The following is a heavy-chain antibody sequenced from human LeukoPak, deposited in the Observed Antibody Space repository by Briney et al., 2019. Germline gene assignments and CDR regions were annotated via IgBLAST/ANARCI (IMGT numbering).Heavy chain of an antibody. CDR2: IYYSGST. Sequence: SETLSLTCTVSGGSISSYYWSWIRQPPGKGLEWIGYIYYSGSTNYNPSLKSRVTISVDTSKNQFSLKLSSVTAADTAVYYCARTYYDFWSGYYFDYWGQGTLVTVSS. D-gene: IGHD3-3*01. J-gene: IGHJ4*02. CDR3: ARTYYDFWSGYYFDY. CDR1: GGSISSYY. V-gene: IGHV4-59*01.